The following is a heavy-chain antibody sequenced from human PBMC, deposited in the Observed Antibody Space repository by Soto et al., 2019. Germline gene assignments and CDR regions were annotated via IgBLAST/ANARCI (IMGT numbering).Heavy chain of an antibody. CDR2: ISATGGTT. V-gene: IGHV3-23*01. D-gene: IGHD2-15*01. Sequence: GGSLRLSCVASGFTFKTYAMSWVRQAPGQGLQWVSAISATGGTTNYADSVKGRFTISRDNSNNMLYLQMNSLRAEDTAVYYCAKALFSASTPWFDPWGQGTMVTVSS. CDR1: GFTFKTYA. CDR3: AKALFSASTPWFDP. J-gene: IGHJ5*02.